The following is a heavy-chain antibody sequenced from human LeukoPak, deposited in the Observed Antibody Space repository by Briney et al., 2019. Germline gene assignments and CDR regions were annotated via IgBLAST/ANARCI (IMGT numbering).Heavy chain of an antibody. CDR3: ASIPKLPRKITFGGVIVNHDAFDI. CDR1: GGSISSGSYY. V-gene: IGHV4-61*01. J-gene: IGHJ3*02. D-gene: IGHD3-16*02. CDR2: IYYSGST. Sequence: PSETLSLTCTVSGGSISSGSYYWSWIRQPPGKGLEWIGYIYYSGSTNYNPSLKSRVTISVDTSKNQFSLKLSSVTAADTAVYYCASIPKLPRKITFGGVIVNHDAFDIWGQGTMVTVSS.